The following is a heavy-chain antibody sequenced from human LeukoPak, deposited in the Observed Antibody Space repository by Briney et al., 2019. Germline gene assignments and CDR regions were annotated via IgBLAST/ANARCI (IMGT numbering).Heavy chain of an antibody. V-gene: IGHV3-7*01. CDR2: INQDGSQK. CDR3: AKDVAWGRMDL. Sequence: PGGSLRLSCAASGFTFSTYWMSWVRQAPGKGLEWVAIINQDGSQKYYVDSVKGRFTISRDNAKNSLYLKMDSLRVEDTAVYHCAKDVAWGRMDLWGQGTLATVSS. J-gene: IGHJ4*02. CDR1: GFTFSTYW. D-gene: IGHD3/OR15-3a*01.